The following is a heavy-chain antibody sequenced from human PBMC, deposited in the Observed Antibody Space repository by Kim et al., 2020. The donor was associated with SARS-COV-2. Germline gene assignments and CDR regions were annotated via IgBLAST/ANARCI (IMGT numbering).Heavy chain of an antibody. CDR2: INHSGST. J-gene: IGHJ4*02. Sequence: SETLSLTCAVYGGSFSGYYWSWIRQPPGKGLEWIGEINHSGSTNYNPSLKSRVTISVDTSKNQFSLKLSSVTAADTAVYYCARGGITNMIVVVARGLDYWGQGTLVTVSS. V-gene: IGHV4-34*01. D-gene: IGHD3-22*01. CDR3: ARGGITNMIVVVARGLDY. CDR1: GGSFSGYY.